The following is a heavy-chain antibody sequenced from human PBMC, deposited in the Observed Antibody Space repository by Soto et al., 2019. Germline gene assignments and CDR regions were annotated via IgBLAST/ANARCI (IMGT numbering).Heavy chain of an antibody. Sequence: SGGSLRLSCAASGFTFTRYSMNWVRQAPGKGLEWVSSISSTTNYIYYGDSMKGRFTISRDNGKNSLYLEIHSLRAEDTAVYYCASNYYGSGSYFPSVYYYGMDVWGQGTTVTVSS. D-gene: IGHD3-10*01. CDR1: GFTFTRYS. CDR2: ISSTTNYI. V-gene: IGHV3-21*04. CDR3: ASNYYGSGSYFPSVYYYGMDV. J-gene: IGHJ6*02.